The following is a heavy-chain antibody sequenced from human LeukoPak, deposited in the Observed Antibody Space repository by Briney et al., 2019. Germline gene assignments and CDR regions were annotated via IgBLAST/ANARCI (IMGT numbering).Heavy chain of an antibody. D-gene: IGHD1-26*01. CDR1: GGTFSSYA. J-gene: IGHJ4*02. CDR2: IIPIFGTA. Sequence: GASVKVSCKASGGTFSSYAISWVRQAPGQGLEWMGGIIPIFGTANYAQKFQGRVTITADESTSTAYMGLSSLRSEDTAVYYCARDPEVGATQPFDYWGQGTLVTVSS. CDR3: ARDPEVGATQPFDY. V-gene: IGHV1-69*13.